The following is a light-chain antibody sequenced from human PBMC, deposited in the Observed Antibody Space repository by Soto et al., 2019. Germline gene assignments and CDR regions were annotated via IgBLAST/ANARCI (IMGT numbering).Light chain of an antibody. CDR1: KRISND. CDR3: QQYNNWPLT. V-gene: IGKV3-15*01. Sequence: VMTPSPATLSVSPAESATLSLRASKRISNDFAWYQQKPGQAPRLLIYGASTRATGIPDRFSGSGSGTEFTLTISSLQSEDFAVYYCQQYNNWPLTFGGGTKV. J-gene: IGKJ4*01. CDR2: GAS.